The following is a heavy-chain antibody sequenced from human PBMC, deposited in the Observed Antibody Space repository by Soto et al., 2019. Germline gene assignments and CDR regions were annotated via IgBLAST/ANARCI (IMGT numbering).Heavy chain of an antibody. CDR2: ISSSGGNT. V-gene: IGHV3-23*01. CDR1: GFTFSNYG. CDR3: AKDTGGDYSNYYYYYGMDV. J-gene: IGHJ6*02. Sequence: PGGSLRLSCAASGFTFSNYGMTWVRRTPGKGLEWVSSISSSGGNTYYADSVKGRFTISRDNSENTLYLQMNTLRAEDTAVYYCAKDTGGDYSNYYYYYGMDVWGQGTTVTVSS. D-gene: IGHD4-4*01.